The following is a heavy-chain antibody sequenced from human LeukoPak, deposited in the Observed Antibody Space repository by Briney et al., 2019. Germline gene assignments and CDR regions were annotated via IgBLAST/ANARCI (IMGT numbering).Heavy chain of an antibody. CDR3: ARDRPTGASRVFVVQ. J-gene: IGHJ4*02. V-gene: IGHV3-21*01. CDR1: GFTFSNHA. Sequence: GGSLRLSCTASGFTFSNHAMTWVRQAPGKGLEWVSSMSSGGTYIYYADSVRGRFTISRDNAKNSLYLMMNSLRAEDTATYYCARDRPTGASRVFVVQWGQGTLVTVSS. D-gene: IGHD2-15*01. CDR2: MSSGGTYI.